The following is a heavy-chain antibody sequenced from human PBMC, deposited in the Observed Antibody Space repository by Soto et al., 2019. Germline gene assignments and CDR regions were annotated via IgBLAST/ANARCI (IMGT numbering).Heavy chain of an antibody. V-gene: IGHV4-39*01. CDR2: IYYSGST. CDR1: GGSISSSSYY. Sequence: QLQLQESGPGLVKPSETLSLTCTVSGGSISSSSYYWGWIRQPPGKGLEWIGSIYYSGSTYYNPSLKSRVTISVDTSKNQFSLKLSSVTAADTAVYYCARTHRDGYNQIYGNWYFDLWGRGTLVTVSS. J-gene: IGHJ2*01. D-gene: IGHD5-12*01. CDR3: ARTHRDGYNQIYGNWYFDL.